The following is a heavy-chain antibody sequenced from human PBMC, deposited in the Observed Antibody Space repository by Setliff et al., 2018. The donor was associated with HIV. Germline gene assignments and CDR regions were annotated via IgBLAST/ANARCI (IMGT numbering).Heavy chain of an antibody. V-gene: IGHV1-2*02. Sequence: ASVKVSCKASGYTFTGYYMHWVLQAPGQGLEWMGWINPNSGGTNYAQKFQGRVTMTRDTSICTAYMELSRLRSDDTAVYYCARDFAGYDILTGHTPRYAFDIWGQGTMVTVS. J-gene: IGHJ3*02. CDR1: GYTFTGYY. CDR2: INPNSGGT. CDR3: ARDFAGYDILTGHTPRYAFDI. D-gene: IGHD3-9*01.